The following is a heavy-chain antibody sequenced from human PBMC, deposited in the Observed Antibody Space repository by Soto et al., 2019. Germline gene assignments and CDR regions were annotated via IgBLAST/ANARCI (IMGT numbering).Heavy chain of an antibody. D-gene: IGHD6-19*01. J-gene: IGHJ6*02. CDR2: IWYDGSNK. CDR3: ARDRGSIAVAGLRWLDYYYGMDV. CDR1: GFTFSSYG. V-gene: IGHV3-33*01. Sequence: GGSLRLSCAASGFTFSSYGMHWVRQAPGKGLEWVAVIWYDGSNKYYADSVKGRFTISRDNSKNTLYLQMNSLRAEDTAVYYCARDRGSIAVAGLRWLDYYYGMDVCGQGTTVPVSS.